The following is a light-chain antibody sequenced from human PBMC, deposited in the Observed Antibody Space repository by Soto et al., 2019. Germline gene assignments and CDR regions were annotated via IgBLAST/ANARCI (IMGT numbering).Light chain of an antibody. CDR1: QGINDY. CDR3: QKYDGVPLT. V-gene: IGKV1-27*01. Sequence: DIQMTQSPSSLSASVGDRVTITCRASQGINDYLAWFQQKQGKVPRLLIYAASTLQSGVTSRFSGSGSGTDFTLTITRLQPEDVATYYCQKYDGVPLTFGGGTTVEI. J-gene: IGKJ4*01. CDR2: AAS.